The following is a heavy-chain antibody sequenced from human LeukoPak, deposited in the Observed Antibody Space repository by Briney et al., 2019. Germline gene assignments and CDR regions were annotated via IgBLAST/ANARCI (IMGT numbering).Heavy chain of an antibody. CDR3: AKAVGIGLQIAAAGY. D-gene: IGHD6-13*01. J-gene: IGHJ4*02. CDR1: GFTFSSYA. CDR2: VSGSGGST. Sequence: GGSLRLSCAASGFTFSSYAMSWVRQAPGKGLEWVSAVSGSGGSTYYADSVKGRFAISRDNSKNTLYLQMNSLRAEDTAVYYCAKAVGIGLQIAAAGYWGQGTLVTVSS. V-gene: IGHV3-23*01.